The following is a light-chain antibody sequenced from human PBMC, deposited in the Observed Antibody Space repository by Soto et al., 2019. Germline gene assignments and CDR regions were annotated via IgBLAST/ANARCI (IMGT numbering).Light chain of an antibody. V-gene: IGKV1-9*01. CDR2: DES. J-gene: IGKJ1*01. Sequence: DIQLTQSPSFLAASVGERVTITCRASQGISTYVAWYQQKPGKAPKLLIYDESTLQSGVPSRFSGSGSGTEFTLTMSSLQPEDFATYYCQQLNSYPWTFGQGTKVEIK. CDR3: QQLNSYPWT. CDR1: QGISTY.